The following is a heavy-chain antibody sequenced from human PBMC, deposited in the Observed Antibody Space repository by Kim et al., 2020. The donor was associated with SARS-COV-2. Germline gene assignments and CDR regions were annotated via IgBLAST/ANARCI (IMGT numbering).Heavy chain of an antibody. Sequence: SVKVSCKASGGTFSSYAISWVRQAPGQGLEWMGGIIPIFGTANYAQKFQGRVTITADESTSTAYMELSSLRSEDTAVYYCARGPRGRDGYNLAPYYFDYWGQGTLVTVSA. V-gene: IGHV1-69*13. CDR3: ARGPRGRDGYNLAPYYFDY. CDR1: GGTFSSYA. D-gene: IGHD5-12*01. J-gene: IGHJ4*02. CDR2: IIPIFGTA.